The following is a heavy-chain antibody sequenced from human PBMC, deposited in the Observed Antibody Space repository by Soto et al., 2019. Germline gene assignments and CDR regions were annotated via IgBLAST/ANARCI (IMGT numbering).Heavy chain of an antibody. D-gene: IGHD6-13*01. Sequence: EVQLVESGGGLVQHGGSLRLSCAASGFTFNSYWMSWVRETPGKGLEWVANIKQDGGEKHYVDPVKGRFTISRDNAKNSLHLQMNSLRVEDTGVYYCARDGPPYSPTSGWFGTWGQGTLVTVSS. V-gene: IGHV3-7*01. J-gene: IGHJ5*02. CDR1: GFTFNSYW. CDR2: IKQDGGEK. CDR3: ARDGPPYSPTSGWFGT.